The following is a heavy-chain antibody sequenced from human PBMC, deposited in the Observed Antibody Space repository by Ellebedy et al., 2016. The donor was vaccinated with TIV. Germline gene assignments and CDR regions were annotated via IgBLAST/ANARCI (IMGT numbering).Heavy chain of an antibody. CDR1: GVTLNSYA. CDR2: IIPAFGTT. CDR3: AVILDYSSGAYLG. Sequence: SVKVSXXASGVTLNSYAFAWVRQAPGQGLEWVGWIIPAFGTTDYAQNFQDRVTITADEFTRTSYMELSSLRPEDTAVYYCAVILDYSSGAYLGWGQGTLVTVSS. V-gene: IGHV1-69*13. D-gene: IGHD6-19*01. J-gene: IGHJ4*02.